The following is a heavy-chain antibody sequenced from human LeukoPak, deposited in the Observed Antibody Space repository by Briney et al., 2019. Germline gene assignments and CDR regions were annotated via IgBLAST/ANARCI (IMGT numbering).Heavy chain of an antibody. D-gene: IGHD6-19*01. CDR3: ARVLEGASGQHWYFDL. CDR1: GGSISSYY. Sequence: SETLSLTCTVSGGSISSYYWSWIRQPPGKGLEWIGEINHSGSTNYNPSLKSRVTISVDTSKNQFSLRLSSVTAADTAVYYCARVLEGASGQHWYFDLWGRGTLVTVSS. CDR2: INHSGST. J-gene: IGHJ2*01. V-gene: IGHV4-34*01.